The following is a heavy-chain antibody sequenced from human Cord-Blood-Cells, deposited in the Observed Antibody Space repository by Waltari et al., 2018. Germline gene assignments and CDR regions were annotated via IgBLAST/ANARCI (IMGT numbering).Heavy chain of an antibody. CDR3: ARAEDIVVVPAGQGWFDP. Sequence: QVQLQQWGAGLLKPSETLSLTCAVDGGSFSGYYWSWIRQPPGKGLAWIGEINHSGSTNCNPSLKSRVTISVNTSKNQFSLKLGSVTAADTAVYDCARAEDIVVVPAGQGWFDPWGQGTLVTVSS. D-gene: IGHD2-2*01. V-gene: IGHV4-34*01. J-gene: IGHJ5*02. CDR2: INHSGST. CDR1: GGSFSGYY.